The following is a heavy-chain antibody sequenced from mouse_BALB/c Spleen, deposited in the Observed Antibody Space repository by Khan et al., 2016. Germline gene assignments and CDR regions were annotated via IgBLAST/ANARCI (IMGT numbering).Heavy chain of an antibody. V-gene: IGHV2-6-7*01. J-gene: IGHJ4*01. CDR3: ARDGWGYYAIDY. CDR1: GFSISAYG. CDR2: IWGDGST. Sequence: QVQLKQSGPGLVAPSESRSITCTVSGFSISAYGVNWVRQPPGKGLEWLGMIWGDGSTDYNSALKSRLNITKDNSKSQVFLKMNSLQSDDTAKYYCARDGWGYYAIDYWGQGTSVTVSS. D-gene: IGHD2-2*01.